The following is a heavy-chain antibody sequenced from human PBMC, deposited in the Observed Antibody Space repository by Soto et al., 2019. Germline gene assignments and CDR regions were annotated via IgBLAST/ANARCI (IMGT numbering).Heavy chain of an antibody. CDR1: GFTFSSYA. Sequence: HPGGSLRLSCAASGFTFSSYAMSWVRQAPGKGLEWVSAISGSGGSTYYADSVKGRFTISRDNSKNTLYLQMNSLRAEDTAVYYCAKVSMVRGEHYGMDVWGQGTTVTV. V-gene: IGHV3-23*01. CDR2: ISGSGGST. J-gene: IGHJ6*02. CDR3: AKVSMVRGEHYGMDV. D-gene: IGHD3-10*01.